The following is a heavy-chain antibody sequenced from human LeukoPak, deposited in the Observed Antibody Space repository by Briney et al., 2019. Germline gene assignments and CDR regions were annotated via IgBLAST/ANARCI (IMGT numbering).Heavy chain of an antibody. D-gene: IGHD2-2*01. Sequence: PSETLSLTCTVSGGSISSSSYYWGWIRQPPGKGLEWIGSIYYSGSTYYNPSLKSRVTISVDTSKNQFSLKLSSVTAADTAVYYCARETDCSSTSCYFYWGQGTLVTVSS. CDR1: GGSISSSSYY. CDR2: IYYSGST. V-gene: IGHV4-39*02. J-gene: IGHJ4*02. CDR3: ARETDCSSTSCYFY.